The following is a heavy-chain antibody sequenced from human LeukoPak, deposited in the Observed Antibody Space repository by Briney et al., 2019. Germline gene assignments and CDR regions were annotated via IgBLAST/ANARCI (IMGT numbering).Heavy chain of an antibody. D-gene: IGHD6-6*01. CDR3: ARGRGRIAARGGDDY. Sequence: ASVKVSCNASGYTFTSYGISWVGQAPGQGREWMGGISAYNGNTNYAQKLQGRVTMTTDTSTSTASMELRSLRSDDTAVYYCARGRGRIAARGGDDYWGQGTLVTVSS. CDR1: GYTFTSYG. V-gene: IGHV1-18*01. CDR2: ISAYNGNT. J-gene: IGHJ4*02.